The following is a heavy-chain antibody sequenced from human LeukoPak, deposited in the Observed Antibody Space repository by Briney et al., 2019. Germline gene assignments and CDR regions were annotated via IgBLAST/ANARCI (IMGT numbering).Heavy chain of an antibody. J-gene: IGHJ5*01. D-gene: IGHD6-13*01. CDR2: ISGDGSDT. Sequence: GGSLRLSCSASGFTFSTYWLHWVRQAPGKGMVWVSRISGDGSDTEYADSMKGRVTVSRDNAKNTLYLQMNSLRVEDTAVYYCARAGYSSRGDSWGQGTLVTVSS. CDR3: ARAGYSSRGDS. CDR1: GFTFSTYW. V-gene: IGHV3-74*03.